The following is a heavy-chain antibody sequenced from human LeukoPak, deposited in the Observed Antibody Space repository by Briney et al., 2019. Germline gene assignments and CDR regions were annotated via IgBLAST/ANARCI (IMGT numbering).Heavy chain of an antibody. V-gene: IGHV3-23*01. CDR2: ISGSGGST. J-gene: IGHJ4*02. D-gene: IGHD3-3*01. CDR3: AKEGSMVFGVN. CDR1: GFTFSSYA. Sequence: GGSLILSCAASGFTFSSYAMSWVRQAPGKALEWVSAISGSGGSTYYADSVKGRFTISRDNSKNTLYLQMNSLRAEDRAVYYWAKEGSMVFGVNWGQGTLVTVSS.